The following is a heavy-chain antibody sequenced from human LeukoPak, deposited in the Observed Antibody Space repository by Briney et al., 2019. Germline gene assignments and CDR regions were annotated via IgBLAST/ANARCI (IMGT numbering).Heavy chain of an antibody. J-gene: IGHJ6*02. CDR1: GGSISSGDSY. V-gene: IGHV4-30-4*01. CDR3: ARDRASGYQLLHYYYGMDV. CDR2: IYYSGST. Sequence: SETLSLTCTVSGGSISSGDSYWSWIRQPPGKGLEWIGYIYYSGSTYYNPSLKSRVTISVDTSKNQFSLKLSSVTAADTAVYYCARDRASGYQLLHYYYGMDVWGQGTTVTVSS. D-gene: IGHD2-2*01.